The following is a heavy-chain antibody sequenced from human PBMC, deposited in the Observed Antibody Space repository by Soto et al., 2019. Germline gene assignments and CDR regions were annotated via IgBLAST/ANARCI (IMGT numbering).Heavy chain of an antibody. D-gene: IGHD5-18*01. V-gene: IGHV1-69*02. CDR2: IIPILGIA. Sequence: QVQLVQSGAEVKKPGSSVKVSCKASGGTFSSYTISWVRQAPGQGLEWMGRIIPILGIANYAQKFQGRVTSTADRPTRIAYRVPSSLRAEATAVDNCARGDEDTAVFDKLDYGGQGSLVTVSA. CDR1: GGTFSSYT. CDR3: ARGDEDTAVFDKLDY. J-gene: IGHJ4*02.